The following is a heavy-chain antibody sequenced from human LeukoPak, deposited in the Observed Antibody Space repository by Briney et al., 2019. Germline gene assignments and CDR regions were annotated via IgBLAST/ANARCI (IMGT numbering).Heavy chain of an antibody. CDR3: AREWSGFGELPDY. J-gene: IGHJ4*02. CDR2: INSDGSST. D-gene: IGHD3-10*01. Sequence: PGGSLRLSCTASGFTFGDYAMTWVRQAPGKGLVWVSRINSDGSSTSYADSVKGRFTISRDNAKNTLYLQMNSLRVEDTAVYYCAREWSGFGELPDYWGQGTLVTVSS. V-gene: IGHV3-74*01. CDR1: GFTFGDYA.